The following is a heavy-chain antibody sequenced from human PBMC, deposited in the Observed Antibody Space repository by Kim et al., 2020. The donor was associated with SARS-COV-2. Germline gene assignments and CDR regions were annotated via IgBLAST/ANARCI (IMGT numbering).Heavy chain of an antibody. CDR3: ARGGVSDYYYYMDV. J-gene: IGHJ6*03. Sequence: AQKFQGRVTITADESTSTAYMELSRLRSEDTAVYYCARGGVSDYYYYMDVWGKGTTVTVSS. D-gene: IGHD1-26*01. V-gene: IGHV1-69*01.